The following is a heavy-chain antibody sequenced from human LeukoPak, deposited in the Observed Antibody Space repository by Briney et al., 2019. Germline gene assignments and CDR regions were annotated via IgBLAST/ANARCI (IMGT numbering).Heavy chain of an antibody. CDR2: IYYSVTT. V-gene: IGHV4-39*01. J-gene: IGHJ4*02. D-gene: IGHD2-2*01. CDR3: ANSDVPATAIDY. CDR1: GGSISSSSYY. Sequence: PSETLSLTCTVSGGSISSSSYYWGWIRQPPGKGLEWIGNIYYSVTTYYNPSLKSRVTISVDTSKNQFSLKLSSVTAADTAVYYCANSDVPATAIDYWGQGTLVTVSS.